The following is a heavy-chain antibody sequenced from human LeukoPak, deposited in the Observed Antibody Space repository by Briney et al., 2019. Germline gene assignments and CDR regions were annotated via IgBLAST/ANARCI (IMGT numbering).Heavy chain of an antibody. CDR2: INSDGSST. CDR1: GFTFSSYW. D-gene: IGHD6-13*01. Sequence: GGSLRLSCAASGFTFSSYWMHWVRQAPGKGLVWVSRINSDGSSTSYADSVKGRFTISRDNAKNTLYLQMNSLRAEDTAVYYCARGPKQQLFDYWGQGTLVTVSS. V-gene: IGHV3-74*01. J-gene: IGHJ4*02. CDR3: ARGPKQQLFDY.